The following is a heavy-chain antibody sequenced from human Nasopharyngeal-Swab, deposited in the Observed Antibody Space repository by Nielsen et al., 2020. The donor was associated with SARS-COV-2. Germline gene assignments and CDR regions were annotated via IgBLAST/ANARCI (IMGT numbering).Heavy chain of an antibody. V-gene: IGHV3-21*01. D-gene: IGHD6-6*01. J-gene: IGHJ6*02. CDR1: GFTFSSYS. CDR3: ARDEQLAYGMDV. CDR2: ISSSSSYI. Sequence: GESLKISCAAFGFTFSSYSMNWVRQAPGKGLEWVSSISSSSSYIYYADSVKGRFTISRDNAKNSLYLQMNSLRAEDTAVYYCARDEQLAYGMDVWGQGTTVTVSS.